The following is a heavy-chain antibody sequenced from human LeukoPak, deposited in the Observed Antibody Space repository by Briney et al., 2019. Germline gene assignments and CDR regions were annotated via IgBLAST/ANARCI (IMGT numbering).Heavy chain of an antibody. CDR2: ISSSSSYI. V-gene: IGHV3-21*01. Sequence: GGSLRLSCAASGFTFSSYSMNWVRQAPGKGLEWVSSISSSSSYIYYADSVKGRFTSSRDYAKKSLYLQMNSLRAEDTAVYFCARVARGNYYHFDSWGQGTLVTVSS. CDR1: GFTFSSYS. D-gene: IGHD1-26*01. CDR3: ARVARGNYYHFDS. J-gene: IGHJ4*02.